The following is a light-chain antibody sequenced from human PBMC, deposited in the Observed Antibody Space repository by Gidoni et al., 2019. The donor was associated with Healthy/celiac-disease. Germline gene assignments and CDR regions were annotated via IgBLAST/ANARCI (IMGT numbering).Light chain of an antibody. CDR2: GNS. Sequence: QSVLTQPPSVPGAPGQRVTIPCTGSSSNIGAGYDVHWYQQLPGPAPKLLIYGNSNRPSAVPDRFPRSKSGTSASRAITGLQAEDEADYYGQSYDSSLSGSVFGGGTKLTVL. V-gene: IGLV1-40*01. J-gene: IGLJ3*02. CDR3: QSYDSSLSGSV. CDR1: SSNIGAGYD.